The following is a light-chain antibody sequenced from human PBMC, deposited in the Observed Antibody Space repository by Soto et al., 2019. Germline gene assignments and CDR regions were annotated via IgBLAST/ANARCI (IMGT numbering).Light chain of an antibody. CDR2: GAS. CDR3: QHYNSYSEA. V-gene: IGKV3-20*01. CDR1: HSVSSSY. J-gene: IGKJ1*01. Sequence: EIVLTQSPGTLSLSPVERATLYCISIHSVSSSYLAWYQPKPGQAPRLLIYGASSRATGIPDRFSGSGSGTDFTLTISRLEPDDFATYYCQHYNSYSEAFGQGTTVDIK.